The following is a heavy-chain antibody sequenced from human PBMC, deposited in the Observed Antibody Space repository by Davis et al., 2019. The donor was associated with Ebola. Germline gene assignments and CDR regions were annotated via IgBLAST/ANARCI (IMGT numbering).Heavy chain of an antibody. V-gene: IGHV4-39*07. D-gene: IGHD2-15*01. CDR1: GGSISSSSYY. Sequence: SETLSLTCTVSGGSISSSSYYWGWIRQPPGKGLEWIGEINHSGSTNYNPSLKSRVTISVDTSKNQFSLKLSSVTAADTAVYYCARVVFVAGATPSWYFDLWGRGTLVTVSP. CDR3: ARVVFVAGATPSWYFDL. CDR2: INHSGST. J-gene: IGHJ2*01.